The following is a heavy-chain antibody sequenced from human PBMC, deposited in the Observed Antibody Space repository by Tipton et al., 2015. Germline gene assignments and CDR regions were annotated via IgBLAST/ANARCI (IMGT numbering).Heavy chain of an antibody. CDR1: GGPVTSGSYY. CDR2: ISYTDGA. V-gene: IGHV4-61*01. D-gene: IGHD5-24*01. CDR3: ARDLEHGMDV. Sequence: VKPSENLSLTCTVSGGPVTSGSYYWSWIRQPPGKGLEWIGYISYTDGAHYNPALKSRVTISVDTSKNQFSLTLNSVAAADTAVYYCARDLEHGMDVWGHRTTVTVSS. J-gene: IGHJ6*02.